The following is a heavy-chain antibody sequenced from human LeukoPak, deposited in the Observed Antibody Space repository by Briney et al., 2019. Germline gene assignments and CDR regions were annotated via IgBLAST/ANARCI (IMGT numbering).Heavy chain of an antibody. CDR2: ISRTGGRT. V-gene: IGHV3-23*01. CDR1: GFTFINYG. CDR3: AKDDLGDWPPLFDS. J-gene: IGHJ4*02. D-gene: IGHD2-21*02. Sequence: PGGSLRLSYAASGFTFINYGMSWVRQAPGKGLEWVSAISRTGGRTDYAVSAKGRFTISRDNSQNTLYLHMSSLRVEDTAKYYCAKDDLGDWPPLFDSWGQGTLVTVSS.